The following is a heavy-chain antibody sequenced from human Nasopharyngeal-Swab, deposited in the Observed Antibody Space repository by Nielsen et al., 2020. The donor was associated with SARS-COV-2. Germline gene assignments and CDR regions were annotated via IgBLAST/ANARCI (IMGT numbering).Heavy chain of an antibody. CDR2: IWYDGSNK. D-gene: IGHD3-10*01. CDR3: ARGITMVQGVIITNYYYGMDV. CDR1: GFTFSSYG. V-gene: IGHV3-33*01. Sequence: GGSLRLSCAASGFTFSSYGMHWVRQAPGKGLEWVAVIWYDGSNKYYADSVKGRFTISRDNSKNTLYLQTNSLRAEDTAVYYCARGITMVQGVIITNYYYGMDVWGQGTTVTVSS. J-gene: IGHJ6*02.